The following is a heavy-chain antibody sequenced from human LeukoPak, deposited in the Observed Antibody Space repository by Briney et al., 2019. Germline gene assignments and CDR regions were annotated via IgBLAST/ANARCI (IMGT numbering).Heavy chain of an antibody. V-gene: IGHV3-30*04. CDR1: GFTFSSYA. J-gene: IGHJ3*02. D-gene: IGHD2-21*02. Sequence: GGSLRLSCAAAGFTFSSYAMHWVSQAPGKGLEWVAVISYDGSNKYYADSVKGRFTISRDNSKNTLYLQMNSLRAEDTAVYYCARVKVVTAAFDIWGQGTMVTVSS. CDR2: ISYDGSNK. CDR3: ARVKVVTAAFDI.